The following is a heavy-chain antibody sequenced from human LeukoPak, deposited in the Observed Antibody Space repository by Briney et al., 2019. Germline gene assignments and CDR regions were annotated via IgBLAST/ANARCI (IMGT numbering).Heavy chain of an antibody. J-gene: IGHJ4*02. D-gene: IGHD6-13*01. Sequence: GASVKVSCKASGYTFTSYGISWVRQAPGQGLEWMGRTSAYNGNTNYAQKLQGRVTMTTDTSTSTAYMELRSLRSDDTAVYYCARGERRYSSSWFQPWDYWGQGTLVTVSS. CDR3: ARGERRYSSSWFQPWDY. CDR1: GYTFTSYG. V-gene: IGHV1-18*01. CDR2: TSAYNGNT.